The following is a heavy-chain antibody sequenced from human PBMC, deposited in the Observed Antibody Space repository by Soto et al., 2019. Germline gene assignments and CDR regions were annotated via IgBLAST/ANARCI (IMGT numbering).Heavy chain of an antibody. Sequence: GGSLRLSCAASGFTFSSYAMSWVRQAPGKGLEWVSAISGSGGSTYYADSVKGRFTISRDNSKNTLYLQMNSLRAENTAVYYCGRDGPAYQNIRDAFDIWGQGTMVTVSS. J-gene: IGHJ3*02. CDR2: ISGSGGST. V-gene: IGHV3-23*01. D-gene: IGHD3-16*01. CDR1: GFTFSSYA. CDR3: GRDGPAYQNIRDAFDI.